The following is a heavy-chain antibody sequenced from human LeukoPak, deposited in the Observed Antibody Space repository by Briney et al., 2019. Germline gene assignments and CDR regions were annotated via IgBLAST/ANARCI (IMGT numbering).Heavy chain of an antibody. CDR1: GYSFTSYW. D-gene: IGHD6-13*01. Sequence: GESLKISYKGSGYSFTSYWIGWVRQMPGKGLEWMGIIYPGDSETRYRPSFQGQVTISADKSISTAYLQWSSLKASDTALYYCARPNEGIADPYYWGQGTLVTVSS. CDR3: ARPNEGIADPYY. J-gene: IGHJ4*02. V-gene: IGHV5-51*01. CDR2: IYPGDSET.